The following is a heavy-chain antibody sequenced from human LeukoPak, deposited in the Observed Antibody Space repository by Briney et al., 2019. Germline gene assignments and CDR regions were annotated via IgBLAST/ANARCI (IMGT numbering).Heavy chain of an antibody. CDR3: TRGAGWLIDY. D-gene: IGHD3-16*01. CDR2: FLNSGTS. CDR1: DDSISDYY. Sequence: SETLSLTCTVSDDSISDYYRGWIRQPPGKGLEWIGYFLNSGTSTYNPSLKSRVTISADTSKNQFSLKLNSLTTADTAVYYCTRGAGWLIDYWGQGILVTVSS. V-gene: IGHV4-59*01. J-gene: IGHJ4*02.